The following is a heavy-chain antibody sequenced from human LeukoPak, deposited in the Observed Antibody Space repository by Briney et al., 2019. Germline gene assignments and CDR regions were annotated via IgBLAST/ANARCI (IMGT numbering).Heavy chain of an antibody. CDR1: GGTFSSYA. D-gene: IGHD3-10*01. CDR2: IIPILGIA. CDR3: ATTGYGSGRSFDY. V-gene: IGHV1-69*04. Sequence: ASVKVSCKASGGTFSSYAISWVRQAPGQGLEWMGRIIPILGIANYAQKFQGRVTITADTSTSTAYMELRSLRSDDTAVYYCATTGYGSGRSFDYWGQGTLVTVSS. J-gene: IGHJ4*02.